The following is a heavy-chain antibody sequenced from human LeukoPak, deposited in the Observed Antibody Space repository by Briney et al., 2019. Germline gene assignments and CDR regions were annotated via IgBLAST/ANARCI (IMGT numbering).Heavy chain of an antibody. CDR2: IYCSGST. Sequence: PSETLSLTCTVSGGSISSYYWSWIRQPPGKGLEWIGYIYCSGSTNYNPSLKSRVTISVDTSKNQFSLKLSSVTAADTAVYYCARGFVVVPAAGYYYYGMDVWGQGTTVTVSS. D-gene: IGHD2-2*01. V-gene: IGHV4-59*01. CDR1: GGSISSYY. CDR3: ARGFVVVPAAGYYYYGMDV. J-gene: IGHJ6*02.